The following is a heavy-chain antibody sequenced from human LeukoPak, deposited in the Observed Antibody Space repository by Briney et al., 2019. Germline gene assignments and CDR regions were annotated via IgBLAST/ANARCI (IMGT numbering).Heavy chain of an antibody. D-gene: IGHD6-25*01. J-gene: IGHJ4*02. CDR1: GYTFTDYL. V-gene: IGHV1-2*02. Sequence: ASVKVSRKASGYTFTDYLTHWVRQAPGQGLEYMGWINANSGGTNYAQKFQGRVKMTRDTSINTVSMELSRLRSDDAAVYYCGRDLATSATWELDYWGQGTLVTVSS. CDR2: INANSGGT. CDR3: GRDLATSATWELDY.